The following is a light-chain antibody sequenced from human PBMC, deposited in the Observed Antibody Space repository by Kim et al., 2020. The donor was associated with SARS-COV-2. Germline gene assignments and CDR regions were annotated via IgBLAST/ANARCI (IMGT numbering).Light chain of an antibody. CDR3: QQYEKFLLS. V-gene: IGKV1-33*01. Sequence: SEGDRVTITGRASQDIGTYVNWYQQEPEKAPELLIYDASILKTGVPSRFSGGGSGTDFTYSISNLQPEDVSTYYCQQYEKFLLSFGGGTKLEI. J-gene: IGKJ4*01. CDR1: QDIGTY. CDR2: DAS.